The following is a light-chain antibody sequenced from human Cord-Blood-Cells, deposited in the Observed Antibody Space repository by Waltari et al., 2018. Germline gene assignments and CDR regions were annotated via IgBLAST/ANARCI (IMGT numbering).Light chain of an antibody. J-gene: IGLJ2*01. CDR1: SSDVGGYKY. CDR3: SSYTSSSTVV. V-gene: IGLV2-14*01. CDR2: EVS. Sequence: QSALTQPAPVSGAPGQSITLSCTGTSSDVGGYKYFPWYQQHPGKAPKLMIHEVSNRPSGVSNRFSGSKSGNTASLTISGLQAEDEADYYCSSYTSSSTVVFGGGTKLTVL.